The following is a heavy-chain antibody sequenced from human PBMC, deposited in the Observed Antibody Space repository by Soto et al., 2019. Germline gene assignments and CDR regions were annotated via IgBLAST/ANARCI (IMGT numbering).Heavy chain of an antibody. CDR3: AKQPYGDYYYYSMDV. CDR1: GYSFTSYW. D-gene: IGHD4-17*01. V-gene: IGHV5-51*01. CDR2: IYPGDSDT. Sequence: GESLKISCKGSGYSFTSYWIGCLRQMPGRGLEWMGIIYPGDSDTRYRPSFQGQVTISAGEAISTAYLQWSSLKASDTAMYYCAKQPYGDYYYYSMDVWGQGAPVTVS. J-gene: IGHJ6*02.